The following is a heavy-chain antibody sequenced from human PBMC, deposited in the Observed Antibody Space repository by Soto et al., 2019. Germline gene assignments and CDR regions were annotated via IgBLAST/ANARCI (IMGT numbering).Heavy chain of an antibody. CDR2: IYYSGST. J-gene: IGHJ6*02. V-gene: IGHV4-59*01. Sequence: QVQLQESGPGLVKPSETLSLTCTVSGGSIRSYYWSWIRQPPGKGLEWIGYIYYSGSTNYNPSLKSRVTISVDTSKNQFSLKLSSVTAADTAVYYCARDTLTGRYGMDVWGQGTTVTVSS. D-gene: IGHD3-9*01. CDR1: GGSIRSYY. CDR3: ARDTLTGRYGMDV.